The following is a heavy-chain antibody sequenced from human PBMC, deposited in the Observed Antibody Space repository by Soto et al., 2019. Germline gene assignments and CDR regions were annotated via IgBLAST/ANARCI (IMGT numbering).Heavy chain of an antibody. CDR2: INHSGST. J-gene: IGHJ6*02. D-gene: IGHD2-15*01. CDR3: ARVYCSGGSCYSVVRRWDYYYYGMDV. Sequence: SETLSLTCAVYGGSFSGYYWSWIRQPPGKGLEWIGEINHSGSTNYNPSLKSRVTISVDTSKNQFSLKLSSVTAADTAVYYCARVYCSGGSCYSVVRRWDYYYYGMDVWGQGTTVTVSS. V-gene: IGHV4-34*01. CDR1: GGSFSGYY.